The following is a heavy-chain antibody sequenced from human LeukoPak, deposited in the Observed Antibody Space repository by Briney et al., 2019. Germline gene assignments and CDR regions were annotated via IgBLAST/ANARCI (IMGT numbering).Heavy chain of an antibody. V-gene: IGHV4-59*12. J-gene: IGHJ6*03. CDR3: ARGYYDFWSGYDYMDV. Sequence: SSETLSLTCTVSGGSISSYCWSWIRQPPGKGLEWIGYIYYSGSTNYNPSLKSRVTMSVDTSKNQFSLKLSSVTAADTAVYYCARGYYDFWSGYDYMDVWGKGTTVTVSS. CDR2: IYYSGST. CDR1: GGSISSYC. D-gene: IGHD3-3*01.